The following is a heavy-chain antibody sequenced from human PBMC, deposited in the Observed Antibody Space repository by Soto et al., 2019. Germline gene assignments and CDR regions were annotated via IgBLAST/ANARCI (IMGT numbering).Heavy chain of an antibody. J-gene: IGHJ4*02. CDR2: IRSKANSYAT. CDR1: GFTFSGSA. CDR3: TSAVSGGSCPDY. V-gene: IGHV3-73*01. Sequence: LRLSCAASGFTFSGSATHWVRQASGKGLEWVGRIRSKANSYATAYAASVKGRFTISRDDSKNTAYLQMNSLKTEDTAVYYCTSAVSGGSCPDYWGQGTLVTVSS. D-gene: IGHD2-15*01.